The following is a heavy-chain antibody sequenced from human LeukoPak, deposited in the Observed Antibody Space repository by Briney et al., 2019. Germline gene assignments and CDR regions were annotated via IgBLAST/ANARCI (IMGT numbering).Heavy chain of an antibody. CDR2: ISSSGSTI. V-gene: IGHV3-11*01. CDR1: GSTFSDYY. CDR3: ARDLYYDYGLFDY. Sequence: GGSLRLSCAASGSTFSDYYMSWIRQAPGKGLEWVSYISSSGSTIYYADSVKGRFTISRDNAKNSLYLQMNSLRAEDTAVYYCARDLYYDYGLFDYWGQGTLVTVSS. D-gene: IGHD4-17*01. J-gene: IGHJ4*02.